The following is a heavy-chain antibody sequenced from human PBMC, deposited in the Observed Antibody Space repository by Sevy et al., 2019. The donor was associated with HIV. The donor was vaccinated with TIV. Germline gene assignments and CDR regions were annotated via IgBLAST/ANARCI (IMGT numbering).Heavy chain of an antibody. CDR1: GFLFSDYA. V-gene: IGHV3-23*01. CDR3: AKDIGXTRXRGXXY. Sequence: GGSLRLSCEASGFLFSDYAMSWVRQAPGKGLEWVSGISGSGGSTFYADSVKGRFTISRDNSKTTLFLQMTSLRGDDTAVYYCAKDIGXTRXRGXXYWGXGTLVTVSS. CDR2: ISGSGGST. D-gene: IGHD1-7*01. J-gene: IGHJ4*02.